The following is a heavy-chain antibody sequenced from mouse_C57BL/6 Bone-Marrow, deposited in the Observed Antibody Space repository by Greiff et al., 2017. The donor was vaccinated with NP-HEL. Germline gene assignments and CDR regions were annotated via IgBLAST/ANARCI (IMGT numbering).Heavy chain of an antibody. CDR3: ARSGSGYDGYSYFDY. V-gene: IGHV1-63*01. J-gene: IGHJ2*01. D-gene: IGHD2-3*01. Sequence: QVHVKQSGAELVRPGTSVKMSCKASGYTFTNYWIGWAKQRPGHGLEWIGDIYPGGGYTNYNEKFKGKATLTADKSSSTAYMQFSSLTSEDSAIYYCARSGSGYDGYSYFDYWGQGTTLTVSS. CDR1: GYTFTNYW. CDR2: IYPGGGYT.